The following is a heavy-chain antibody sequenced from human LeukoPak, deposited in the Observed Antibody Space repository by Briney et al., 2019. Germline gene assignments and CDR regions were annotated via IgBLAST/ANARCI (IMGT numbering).Heavy chain of an antibody. CDR3: AKQAVTTSEVWFDP. D-gene: IGHD4-11*01. CDR1: GYTFTSYG. Sequence: ASVTVSCKASGYTFTSYGISWVRQAPGQGLEWMGWISAYNGNTNYAQKLQGRVTMTTDTSTSTAYMELRSLRSDDTAVYYCAKQAVTTSEVWFDPWGRGTLVTVSS. V-gene: IGHV1-18*01. J-gene: IGHJ5*02. CDR2: ISAYNGNT.